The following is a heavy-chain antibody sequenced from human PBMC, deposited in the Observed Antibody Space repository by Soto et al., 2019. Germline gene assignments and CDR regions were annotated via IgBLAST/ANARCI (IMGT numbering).Heavy chain of an antibody. Sequence: ALLKVSCIVSGYTFTIYGMSWMRQAPGQGLEWVGWISTYNGNTNYAQNLQGRVSMTTDTSTSTAYMELRSLRSDDTAVYYCASRSGTYPYYFDYWGQGT. J-gene: IGHJ4*02. CDR3: ASRSGTYPYYFDY. CDR2: ISTYNGNT. CDR1: GYTFTIYG. V-gene: IGHV1-18*01. D-gene: IGHD1-26*01.